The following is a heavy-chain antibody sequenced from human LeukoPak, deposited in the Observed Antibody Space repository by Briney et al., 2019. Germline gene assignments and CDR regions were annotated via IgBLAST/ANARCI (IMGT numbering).Heavy chain of an antibody. J-gene: IGHJ3*02. CDR1: GGTFSSYA. D-gene: IGHD4/OR15-4a*01. Sequence: SVKVSCKASGGTFSSYAISWVRQAPGQGLEWMGGIIPIFGTANYAQKFQDRVTITTDESTSTAYMELSSLRSEDTAVYYCAGAEEANLDAFDIWGQGTMVTVSS. V-gene: IGHV1-69*05. CDR3: AGAEEANLDAFDI. CDR2: IIPIFGTA.